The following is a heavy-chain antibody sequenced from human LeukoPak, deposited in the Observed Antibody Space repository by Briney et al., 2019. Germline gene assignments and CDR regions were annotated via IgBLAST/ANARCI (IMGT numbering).Heavy chain of an antibody. Sequence: SVKVSCKASGGTFSSYAISWVRQAPGQGLEWMGGIIPIFGTANYAQKFQGRVTITADESTSTAYMELSSLRSEDTAVYYCARGPPPEYYDSSGYYIFDYWGQGTLVTVSS. CDR1: GGTFSSYA. CDR3: ARGPPPEYYDSSGYYIFDY. CDR2: IIPIFGTA. J-gene: IGHJ4*02. V-gene: IGHV1-69*13. D-gene: IGHD3-22*01.